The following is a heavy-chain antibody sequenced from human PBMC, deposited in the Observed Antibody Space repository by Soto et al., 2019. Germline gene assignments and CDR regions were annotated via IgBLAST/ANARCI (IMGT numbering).Heavy chain of an antibody. CDR3: ASHCSGGSCHKGRYYYYYMDV. V-gene: IGHV4-39*01. Sequence: SETLSLTCTVSGGSISSSSYYWGWIRQPPGKGLEWIGSIYYSGSTYYNPSLKSRVTISVDTSKNQFSLKLSSVTAADTAVYYCASHCSGGSCHKGRYYYYYMDVWGKGTTVTVSS. J-gene: IGHJ6*03. CDR2: IYYSGST. D-gene: IGHD2-15*01. CDR1: GGSISSSSYY.